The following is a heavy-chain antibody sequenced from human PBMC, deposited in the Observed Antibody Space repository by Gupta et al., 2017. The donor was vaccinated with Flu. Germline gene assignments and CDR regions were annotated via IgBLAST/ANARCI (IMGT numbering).Heavy chain of an antibody. CDR1: SYS. J-gene: IGHJ4*02. Sequence: SYSMNWVRQAPGKGLEWVSSISSSGRSISYADSVKGRFSISRDNSKNSLYLQMNSLRAEDAAVYYCARGRSDNRRGDDGGQGTLVTVSS. D-gene: IGHD1-1*01. V-gene: IGHV3-21*01. CDR2: ISSSGRSI. CDR3: ARGRSDNRRGDD.